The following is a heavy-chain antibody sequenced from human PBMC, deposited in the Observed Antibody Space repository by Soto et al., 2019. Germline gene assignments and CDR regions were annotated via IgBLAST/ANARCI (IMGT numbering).Heavy chain of an antibody. Sequence: QVQLVQSGAEVKKPGASVKVSCKASGYTFTSYGISWVRQAPGQGLEWMGWISAYNGNTNYAQKLQGRVTMTTDTSTSKAYMELRSLRSDDTAVYYCARESFGELLSGGGWFDPWGQGTLVTVSS. D-gene: IGHD3-10*01. CDR2: ISAYNGNT. CDR1: GYTFTSYG. CDR3: ARESFGELLSGGGWFDP. J-gene: IGHJ5*02. V-gene: IGHV1-18*01.